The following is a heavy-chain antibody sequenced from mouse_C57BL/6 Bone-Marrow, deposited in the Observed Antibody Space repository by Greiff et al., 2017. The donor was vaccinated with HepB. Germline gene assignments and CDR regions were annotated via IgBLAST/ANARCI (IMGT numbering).Heavy chain of an antibody. CDR2: IDPETGGT. V-gene: IGHV1-15*01. Sequence: QVQLQHSGAELVRPGASVTLSCKASGYTFTDYEMHWVKQTPVHGLEWIGAIDPETGGTADNQKFKGKAILTADKSSSTAYMELRSLTSEDSAVYYCTDYSNYEDFDYWGQGTTLTVSS. D-gene: IGHD2-5*01. CDR3: TDYSNYEDFDY. CDR1: GYTFTDYE. J-gene: IGHJ2*01.